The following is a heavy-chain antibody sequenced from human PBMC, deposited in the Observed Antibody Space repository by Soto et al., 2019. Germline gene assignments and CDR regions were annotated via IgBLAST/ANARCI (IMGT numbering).Heavy chain of an antibody. J-gene: IGHJ5*02. D-gene: IGHD3-3*01. CDR2: ISGSGGST. CDR3: ARARYDFWSGSGLVWFDP. CDR1: GFTFSSYA. Sequence: GGSLRLSCAASGFTFSSYAMSWVRQAPGKGLEWVSAISGSGGSTYYADSVKGRFTISRDNSKSTLYLQMNSLRAADTAVYYCARARYDFWSGSGLVWFDPWGQGTLVTVSS. V-gene: IGHV3-23*01.